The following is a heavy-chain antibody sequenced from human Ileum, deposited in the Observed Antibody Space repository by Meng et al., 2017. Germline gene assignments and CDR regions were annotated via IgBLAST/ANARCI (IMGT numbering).Heavy chain of an antibody. CDR2: IRSRGNTI. D-gene: IGHD6-19*01. V-gene: IGHV3-48*03. J-gene: IGHJ4*02. Sequence: GGSLRLSCAASGFSFISYDMNWVRQAPGKGLEWVAYIRSRGNTINYADSVKGRFTISRDNAKNSLYLQMNSLRVEDTAVYYCARDGYSSGWYEAYFDYWGPGTQVTIFS. CDR3: ARDGYSSGWYEAYFDY. CDR1: GFSFISYD.